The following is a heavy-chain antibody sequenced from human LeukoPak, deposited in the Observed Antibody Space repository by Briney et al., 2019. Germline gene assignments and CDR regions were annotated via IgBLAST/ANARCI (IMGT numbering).Heavy chain of an antibody. V-gene: IGHV3-30*02. CDR3: AKLSLPPTVTTLSLFDY. CDR2: IRYDGSNK. Sequence: SGGSLRLSCAASGFTFSSYGMHWVRQAPGKGLEWVAFIRYDGSNKYYADSVKGRFTISRDNSKNTLYLQMNSLRAEDTAVYYCAKLSLPPTVTTLSLFDYWGQGTLVTVSS. J-gene: IGHJ4*02. D-gene: IGHD4-17*01. CDR1: GFTFSSYG.